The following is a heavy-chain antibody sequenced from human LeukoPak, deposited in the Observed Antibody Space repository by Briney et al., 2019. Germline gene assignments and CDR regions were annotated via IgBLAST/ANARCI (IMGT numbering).Heavy chain of an antibody. CDR3: ARDQHYYDSSGYYYPIFDY. D-gene: IGHD3-22*01. V-gene: IGHV1-46*01. CDR1: GYTFTSYY. CDR2: INPSGGST. Sequence: ASVKVSCKASGYTFTSYYMHWVRQAPGQGLEWMGIINPSGGSTSYAQKFQGRVTMTRDMSTSTVYMELSSLRSEDTAVYYCARDQHYYDSSGYYYPIFDYWGQGTLVAVSS. J-gene: IGHJ4*02.